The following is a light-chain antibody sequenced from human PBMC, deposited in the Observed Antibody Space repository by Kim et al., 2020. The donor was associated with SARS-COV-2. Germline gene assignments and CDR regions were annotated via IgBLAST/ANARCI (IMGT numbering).Light chain of an antibody. J-gene: IGKJ4*01. CDR2: KTS. CDR1: ESISSW. CDR3: QQYDDYPLT. Sequence: SASVGDRVTITCRASESISSWLAWYQQKSGKAPKLLIYKTSDLERGVPSRFSGSGSGTDFTLTISSLQPDDFGTYYCQQYDDYPLTFGGGTKLEI. V-gene: IGKV1-5*03.